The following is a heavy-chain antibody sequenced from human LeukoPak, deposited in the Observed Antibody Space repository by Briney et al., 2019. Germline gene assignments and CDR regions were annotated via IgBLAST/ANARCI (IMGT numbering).Heavy chain of an antibody. D-gene: IGHD2-15*01. CDR1: GCTLISYP. J-gene: IGHJ4*02. V-gene: IGHV3-23*01. CDR2: ISGSVGCT. CDR3: AKGASYCSGGSCYSAFDDY. Sequence: AGTLRLTCPASGCTLISYPMTWVRKAPAKGLEGVSAISGSVGCTYYADSVKGRFTISRENSKNTLYLQMNSLRAEDTAVYYCAKGASYCSGGSCYSAFDDYWGQGTLVTVSS.